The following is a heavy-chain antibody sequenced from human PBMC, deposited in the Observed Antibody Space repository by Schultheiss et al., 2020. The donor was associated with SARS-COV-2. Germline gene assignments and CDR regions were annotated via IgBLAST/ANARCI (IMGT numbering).Heavy chain of an antibody. V-gene: IGHV4-39*07. CDR1: GGSISSGGYY. Sequence: SETLSLTCTVSGGSISSGGYYWSWIRQPPGKGLEWIGEINHSGSTNYNPSLKSRVTISVDTSKNQFSLKLSSVTAADTAVYYCARSRGAAHFDYWGQGTLVTVSS. D-gene: IGHD1-26*01. CDR3: ARSRGAAHFDY. J-gene: IGHJ4*02. CDR2: INHSGST.